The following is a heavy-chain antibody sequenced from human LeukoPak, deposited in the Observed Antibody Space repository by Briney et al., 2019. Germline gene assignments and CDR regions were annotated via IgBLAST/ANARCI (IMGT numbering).Heavy chain of an antibody. V-gene: IGHV3-30-3*01. CDR2: ISYDGSNK. D-gene: IGHD6-6*01. CDR3: ARDRYSSSSGEGGY. J-gene: IGHJ4*02. CDR1: GFTFSSYA. Sequence: GGSLRLSCAASGFTFSSYAMHWVRQAPGKGLEWVAVISYDGSNKYYADSVKGRFTISRDNSKNTLYLQMNSLRAEDTAVYYCARDRYSSSSGEGGYWGQGTLVTVSS.